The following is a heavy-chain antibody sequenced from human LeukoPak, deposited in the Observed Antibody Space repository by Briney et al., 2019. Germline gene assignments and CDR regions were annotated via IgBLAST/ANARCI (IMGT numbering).Heavy chain of an antibody. J-gene: IGHJ4*02. CDR2: IYYSGST. CDR3: ARDRGYSGSYPGTFDY. CDR1: GGSISSHY. V-gene: IGHV4-59*11. Sequence: SETLSLTCTVSGGSISSHYGSWIRQPPGKGLEWIGYIYYSGSTNYNPSLKSRVTISVDTSKNQFSPKLSSVTAADTAVYYCARDRGYSGSYPGTFDYWGQGTLVTVSS. D-gene: IGHD1-26*01.